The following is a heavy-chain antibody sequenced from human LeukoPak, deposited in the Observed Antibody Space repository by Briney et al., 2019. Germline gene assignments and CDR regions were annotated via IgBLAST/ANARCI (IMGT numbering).Heavy chain of an antibody. CDR1: GETFTNYY. CDR3: ARGPRLQLELRKEYNWFDP. D-gene: IGHD1-7*01. J-gene: IGHJ5*02. V-gene: IGHV4-34*01. CDR2: VNHSGSA. Sequence: SETLSLTCVVYGETFTNYYWSWIRQPPGKGLEWIGEVNHSGSANYNPSLKSRVTISVDTSKSQFSLRLNSVTAADTAVYYCARGPRLQLELRKEYNWFDPWGQGSLVTVSS.